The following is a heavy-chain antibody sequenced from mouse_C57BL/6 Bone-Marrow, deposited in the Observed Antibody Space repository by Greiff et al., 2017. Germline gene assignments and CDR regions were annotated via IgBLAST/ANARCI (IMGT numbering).Heavy chain of an antibody. V-gene: IGHV1-7*01. J-gene: IGHJ1*03. CDR3: AIEPLWYFDV. Sequence: VQLKESGAELAKPGASVKLSCKASGYTFTSYWMHWVKQRPGQGLEWIGYINPSSGYTKYNQKFKDRATLTADKSSSTAYMQLSSLTYEDSAVYYCAIEPLWYFDVWGTGTTVTVSS. CDR2: INPSSGYT. CDR1: GYTFTSYW.